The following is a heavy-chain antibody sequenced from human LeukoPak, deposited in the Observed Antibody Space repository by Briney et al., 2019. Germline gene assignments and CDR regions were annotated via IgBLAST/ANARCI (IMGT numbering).Heavy chain of an antibody. CDR3: AKSGSYHTDY. D-gene: IGHD1-26*01. J-gene: IGHJ4*02. V-gene: IGHV3-21*01. CDR1: GFTFSSSS. Sequence: PGGSLRLSCAASGFTFSSSSMNWVRQAPGKGLEWVSSISSSSSYIYYADSVKGRFTISRDNAKNSLHLQMNSLRAEDTAVYYCAKSGSYHTDYWGQGTLVTVSS. CDR2: ISSSSSYI.